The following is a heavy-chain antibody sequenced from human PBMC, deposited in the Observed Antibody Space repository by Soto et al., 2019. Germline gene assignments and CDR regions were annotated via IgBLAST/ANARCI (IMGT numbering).Heavy chain of an antibody. D-gene: IGHD3-9*01. J-gene: IGHJ4*02. CDR3: ARDLHNYDILTGYPIAGY. CDR2: ISSSGSTI. V-gene: IGHV3-11*01. CDR1: GFTFSDYY. Sequence: PGGSLRLSCAASGFTFSDYYMNWNRQAPGKGLEWVSYISSSGSTIYYADSVKGRFTISRDNAKNSLYLQMNSLRAEDTAVYYCARDLHNYDILTGYPIAGYWGQGTLVTVSS.